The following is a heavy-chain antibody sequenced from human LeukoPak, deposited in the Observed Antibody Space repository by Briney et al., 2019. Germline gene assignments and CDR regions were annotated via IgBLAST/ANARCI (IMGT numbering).Heavy chain of an antibody. J-gene: IGHJ3*02. CDR2: ITPDSGGT. Sequence: ASVKVSCKASGYTFGDFYIHWVRLAPGQGLEWMGWITPDSGGTKSAQKFQGRVTMTRDTSITTAFMELSGLTSDDTAVFYCAIHGDHDDSDIWGQGTLVTVSS. CDR1: GYTFGDFY. V-gene: IGHV1-2*02. CDR3: AIHGDHDDSDI. D-gene: IGHD4-17*01.